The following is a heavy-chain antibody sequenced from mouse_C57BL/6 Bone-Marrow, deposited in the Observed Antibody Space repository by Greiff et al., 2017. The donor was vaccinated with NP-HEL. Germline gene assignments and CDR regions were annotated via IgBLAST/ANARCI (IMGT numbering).Heavy chain of an antibody. CDR3: ARHYGRWYFDV. CDR1: GYTFTSYW. D-gene: IGHD1-1*01. CDR2: IDPSDSYT. Sequence: QVQLKQPGAELVKPGASVKLSCKASGYTFTSYWMQWVKQRPGQGLEWIGEIDPSDSYTNYNQKSKGKATLTVDTSSSTAYMQLSSLTSEDSAVYYCARHYGRWYFDVWGTGTTVTVSS. V-gene: IGHV1-50*01. J-gene: IGHJ1*03.